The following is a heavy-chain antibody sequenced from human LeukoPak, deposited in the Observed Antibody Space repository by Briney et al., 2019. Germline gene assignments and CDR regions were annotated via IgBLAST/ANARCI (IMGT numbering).Heavy chain of an antibody. D-gene: IGHD5-12*01. CDR3: ARPIVATTDAFDI. Sequence: GESLKISCQGSGHNFTTYWIGWVRQMPGKGLEWMGIIYPGDSDTRYSPSLQGQVTISADKSISTAYLQWSSLKASDTAMYYCARPIVATTDAFDIWGQGTMVTVSS. CDR1: GHNFTTYW. V-gene: IGHV5-51*01. J-gene: IGHJ3*02. CDR2: IYPGDSDT.